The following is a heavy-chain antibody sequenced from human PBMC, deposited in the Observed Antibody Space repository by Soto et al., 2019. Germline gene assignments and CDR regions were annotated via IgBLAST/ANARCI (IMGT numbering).Heavy chain of an antibody. J-gene: IGHJ4*02. CDR3: ARRAKYSSGWATIDY. D-gene: IGHD6-19*01. Sequence: SETLSLTCTVSSGSISSTIYSWDWIRQPPGKGLEWIGSIFYSGSTYYNPSLKSRVTISVDTSKNQFSLTLTSVTAADTAVYYCARRAKYSSGWATIDYWGQGTLVTVTS. V-gene: IGHV4-39*01. CDR1: SGSISSTIYS. CDR2: IFYSGST.